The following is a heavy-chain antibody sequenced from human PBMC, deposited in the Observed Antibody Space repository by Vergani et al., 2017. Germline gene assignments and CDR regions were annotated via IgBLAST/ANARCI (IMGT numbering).Heavy chain of an antibody. J-gene: IGHJ6*04. CDR2: IRDKAYNYAT. CDR1: GLTFSYSA. V-gene: IGHV3-73*02. CDR3: FYDCWAEYETRDV. D-gene: IGHD3-3*01. Sequence: EVHLVESGGGLVPPGESLKLSCATSGLTFSYSAIHWVRQTSGKGLEWIGRIRDKAYNYATVYAVSVKGRFTISRDDSKKTAYLQMNGLTTEDAAVYYCFYDCWAEYETRDVWGKGTTVTVSS.